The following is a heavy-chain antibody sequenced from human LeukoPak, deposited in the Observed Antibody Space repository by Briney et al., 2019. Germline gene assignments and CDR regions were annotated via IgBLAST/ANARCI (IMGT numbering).Heavy chain of an antibody. J-gene: IGHJ4*02. CDR2: ISAYNGNT. V-gene: IGHV1-18*01. CDR1: GYTFTSYG. D-gene: IGHD3-10*01. CDR3: ARAKRGLDYGSGSYSDY. Sequence: ASVKVSCKASGYTFTSYGISWVRPAPGQGLEWMGWISAYNGNTNYAQKLQGRVTMTTDTSTSTAYMELRSLRSDDTAVYYCARAKRGLDYGSGSYSDYWGQGTLVTVSS.